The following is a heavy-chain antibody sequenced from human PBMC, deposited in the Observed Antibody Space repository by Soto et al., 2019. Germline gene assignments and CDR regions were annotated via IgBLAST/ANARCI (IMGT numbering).Heavy chain of an antibody. Sequence: PGESLKISCRCPGYTFSNFWIAWVRHLPGKGLEWMGIIYPGDSETRYSPSFHGKVTISADRSIGTAYLQWSSLEASDSAFYFCARSPRSSPYFDYWGQGALVTVSS. CDR1: GYTFSNFW. CDR2: IYPGDSET. V-gene: IGHV5-51*01. CDR3: ARSPRSSPYFDY. J-gene: IGHJ4*02. D-gene: IGHD6-13*01.